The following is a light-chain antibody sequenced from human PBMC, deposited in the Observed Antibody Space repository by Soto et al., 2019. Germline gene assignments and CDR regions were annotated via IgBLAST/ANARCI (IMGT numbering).Light chain of an antibody. CDR1: QSISSW. CDR3: QQYNSYSLPYN. Sequence: DIQMTQSPSTLSASVGDRVTITCRASQSISSWLAWYQQKPGKAPTRLIYDASSLESGVPSRFSGSGSGTEFTLTLSSLQPDDLATYYGQQYNSYSLPYNFGQGTKLDIK. V-gene: IGKV1-5*01. CDR2: DAS. J-gene: IGKJ2*01.